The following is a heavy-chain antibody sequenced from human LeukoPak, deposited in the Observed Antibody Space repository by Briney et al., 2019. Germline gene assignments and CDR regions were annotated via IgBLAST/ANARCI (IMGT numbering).Heavy chain of an antibody. J-gene: IGHJ6*04. CDR1: GLTFSSYE. Sequence: VGTLRLSCAASGLTFSSYEMNWVREAPGKGMEWVSYISSSGSTIYYAASVKGLFTISRDNAKNSLYLQMNSLGAEDTAVYYCAELGITMIGGVWGKGTTVTISS. V-gene: IGHV3-48*03. CDR3: AELGITMIGGV. D-gene: IGHD3-10*02. CDR2: ISSSGSTI.